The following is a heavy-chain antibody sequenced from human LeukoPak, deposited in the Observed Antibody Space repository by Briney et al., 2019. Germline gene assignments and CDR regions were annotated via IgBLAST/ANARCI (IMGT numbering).Heavy chain of an antibody. Sequence: SETLSLTCTVSGGSISSSSYYWGWIRQPPGKGLEWIGSIYYSGSTYYNPSLKSRVTISVDTSKNQFSLKLSSVTAADTAVYYCARDSPEQGISGWFDPWGQGTLVTVSS. D-gene: IGHD3-10*01. CDR3: ARDSPEQGISGWFDP. CDR1: GGSISSSSYY. V-gene: IGHV4-39*07. J-gene: IGHJ5*02. CDR2: IYYSGST.